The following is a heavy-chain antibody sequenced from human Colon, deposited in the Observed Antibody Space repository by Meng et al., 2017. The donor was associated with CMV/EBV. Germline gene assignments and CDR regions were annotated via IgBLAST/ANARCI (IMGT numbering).Heavy chain of an antibody. D-gene: IGHD2-15*01. CDR3: AIVATSAPRGFYYYDMDV. CDR1: GFSVSGNY. CDR2: IDSSGRSI. V-gene: IGHV3-48*03. Sequence: GESLKISCAASGFSVSGNYMNWVRQAPGKGLEWISYIDSSGRSIYYADSVKGRFTISRDNAKNSLFLQMNRLRVEDTAVYYCAIVATSAPRGFYYYDMDVWGQGTTVTVSS. J-gene: IGHJ6*02.